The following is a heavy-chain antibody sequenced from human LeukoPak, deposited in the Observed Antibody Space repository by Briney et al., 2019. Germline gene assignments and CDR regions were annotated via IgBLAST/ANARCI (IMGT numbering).Heavy chain of an antibody. D-gene: IGHD1-26*01. V-gene: IGHV3-7*01. CDR1: GFTFDDYG. CDR3: ARGSGSYSAVDY. CDR2: IKQDGSEK. Sequence: PGGSLRLSCAASGFTFDDYGMSWVRQAPGKGLEWVANIKQDGSEKYYVDSVKGRFTISRDNAKNSLYLQMNSLRAEDTAVYYCARGSGSYSAVDYWGQGTLVTVSS. J-gene: IGHJ4*02.